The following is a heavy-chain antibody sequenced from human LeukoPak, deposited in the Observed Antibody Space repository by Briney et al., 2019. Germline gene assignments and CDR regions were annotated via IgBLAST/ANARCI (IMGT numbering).Heavy chain of an antibody. Sequence: PLQTLSLTCTVSGGSISSGGYYWSWIRQHPGKGLEWIGYIYYSGSTYYNPSLKSRVTISVDTSKNQFSLKLSSVTAADTAVYYCARGIRWSQYDFWSGGTDEYYFDYWGQGTLVTVSS. CDR2: IYYSGST. CDR3: ARGIRWSQYDFWSGGTDEYYFDY. V-gene: IGHV4-31*03. D-gene: IGHD3-3*01. J-gene: IGHJ4*02. CDR1: GGSISSGGYY.